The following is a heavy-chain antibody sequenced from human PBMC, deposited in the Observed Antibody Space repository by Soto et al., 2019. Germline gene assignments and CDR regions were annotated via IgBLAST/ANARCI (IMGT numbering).Heavy chain of an antibody. J-gene: IGHJ4*02. CDR1: GLSSRSHA. D-gene: IGHD5-12*01. Sequence: EVQLLESGGGLVRPGGSLTISCVVSGLSSRSHAMYWVRQAPGRGLEWVAGISGGGYTAYYPDSVRGRFIISRDNSKNTVYLQIDILRVDDTAVYYGAKAQGVATIKSNFDYWGQGTLVTVAS. CDR2: ISGGGYTA. CDR3: AKAQGVATIKSNFDY. V-gene: IGHV3-23*01.